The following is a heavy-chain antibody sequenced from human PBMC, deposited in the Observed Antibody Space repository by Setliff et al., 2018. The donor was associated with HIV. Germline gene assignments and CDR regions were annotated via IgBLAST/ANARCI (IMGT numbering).Heavy chain of an antibody. D-gene: IGHD2-21*01. CDR1: GVSINRTDHY. J-gene: IGHJ5*02. V-gene: IGHV4-39*01. CDR2: VSQSGST. Sequence: SETLSLTCSVSGVSINRTDHYWGWIRQSPGKRLEWIGSVSQSGSTYYNPSLKSRITISVDRSKNLFSLKLISVTAADQGVYYCARVPVAGANWFDPWGRGTLVTVTS. CDR3: ARVPVAGANWFDP.